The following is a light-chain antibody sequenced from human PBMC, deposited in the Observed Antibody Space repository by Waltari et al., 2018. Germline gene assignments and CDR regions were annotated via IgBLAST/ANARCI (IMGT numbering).Light chain of an antibody. CDR2: DAP. CDR1: QSISSY. J-gene: IGKJ4*01. V-gene: IGKV3-15*01. CDR3: QQYDKWPLT. Sequence: EIVMTQSPATLSVSPGERVTPSCRASQSISSYLAWYQQKPGQAPRLLIHDAPTRATSIPARFGGSGSGTEFTLTISSLQSEDFAVYYCQQYDKWPLTFGGGTEVEIK.